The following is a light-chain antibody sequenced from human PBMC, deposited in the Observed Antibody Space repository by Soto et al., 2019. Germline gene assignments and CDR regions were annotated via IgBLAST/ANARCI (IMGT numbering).Light chain of an antibody. CDR3: QSYDRSLSAFV. Sequence: QSVLTQPPSVSGAPGQRVTISCTGSSSNIGASYDVHWYQHLPGTAPKLLIYGNSNRPSGVPDRFSGSKSGTSASLAITGLQAEDEADYHCQSYDRSLSAFVFGTGTKLTVL. J-gene: IGLJ1*01. V-gene: IGLV1-40*01. CDR1: SSNIGASYD. CDR2: GNS.